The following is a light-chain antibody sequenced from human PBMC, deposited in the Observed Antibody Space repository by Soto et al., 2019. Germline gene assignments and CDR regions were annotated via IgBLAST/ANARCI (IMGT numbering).Light chain of an antibody. V-gene: IGKV3-20*01. CDR1: QSVSSN. J-gene: IGKJ1*01. CDR3: QQYGSSRT. Sequence: EVVMTQSPDTLSVSPGETATLSCRASQSVSSNLAWYQQKLGQAPRLLIYGASTRATGISARFSGSGSGTDFTLTISGLEPEDFAVYYCQQYGSSRTFGQGTKVDIK. CDR2: GAS.